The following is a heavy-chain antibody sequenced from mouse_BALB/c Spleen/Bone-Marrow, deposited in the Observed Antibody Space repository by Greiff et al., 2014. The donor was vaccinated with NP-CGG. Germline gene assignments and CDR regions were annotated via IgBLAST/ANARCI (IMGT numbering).Heavy chain of an antibody. J-gene: IGHJ2*01. CDR2: ILPGSVTT. Sequence: VQLEESGAELMKPGASVKISCKATGYTFSSYWIEWIKQRPGHGLEWIGEILPGSVTTNYNGRFKGKATFTADTSSNTAYMQLNNLTSEDSAVYYCARDHFDYWGPGTTLTVSS. CDR3: ARDHFDY. V-gene: IGHV1-9*01. CDR1: GYTFSSYW.